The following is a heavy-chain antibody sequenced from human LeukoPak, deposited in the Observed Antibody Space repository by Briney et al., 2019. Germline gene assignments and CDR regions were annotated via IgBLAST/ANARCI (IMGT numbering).Heavy chain of an antibody. CDR2: INSDGSST. D-gene: IGHD6-13*01. Sequence: GGSLRLSCAASGFTFSSYWMHWVRQAPGKGLVWVSRINSDGSSTSYADSVKGRFTISRDNAKNTLYLQMNSLRAEDTAVYYCARDRIAAAGRGWFDSWGQGTLVTVSS. V-gene: IGHV3-74*01. CDR3: ARDRIAAAGRGWFDS. CDR1: GFTFSSYW. J-gene: IGHJ5*01.